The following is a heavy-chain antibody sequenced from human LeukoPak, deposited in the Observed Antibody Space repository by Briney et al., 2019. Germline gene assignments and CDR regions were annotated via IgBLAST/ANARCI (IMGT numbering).Heavy chain of an antibody. CDR1: GYTLTGYY. J-gene: IGHJ4*02. V-gene: IGHV1-2*02. D-gene: IGHD5-12*01. CDR3: ARPLTRWLRGGFFDY. CDR2: INPNSGGT. Sequence: ASVKVSCKASGYTLTGYYMHWVRQAPGQGLEWMGWINPNSGGTSYAQKFQGRVTMTRDTSISTAYMELSRLRSDDTAVYYCARPLTRWLRGGFFDYWDQGTLVTVSS.